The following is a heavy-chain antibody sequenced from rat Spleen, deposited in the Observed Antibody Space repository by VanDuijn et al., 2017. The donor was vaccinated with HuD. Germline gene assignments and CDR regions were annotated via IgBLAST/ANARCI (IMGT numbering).Heavy chain of an antibody. J-gene: IGHJ4*01. V-gene: IGHV5-29*01. Sequence: EVQLVESDGGLVQPGKSLKLSCAASGFTFSDYYMAWVRQAPTKGLEWVATIGYGGSNTYYRGSVKGRFTVSRDNAKNTQSLQMDSLRSEDTAIYYCTRGYVMDAWGQGASVTVSS. CDR3: TRGYVMDA. CDR1: GFTFSDYY. CDR2: IGYGGSNT.